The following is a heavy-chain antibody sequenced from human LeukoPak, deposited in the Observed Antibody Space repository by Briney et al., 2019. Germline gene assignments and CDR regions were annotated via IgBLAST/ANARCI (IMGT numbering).Heavy chain of an antibody. D-gene: IGHD5-18*01. V-gene: IGHV3-48*03. J-gene: IGHJ4*02. CDR2: ISSSGSSI. Sequence: GGSLRLSCAASGFTFSSYEMNWVRQAPGKGLEWVSYISSSGSSIYYADSMKGRFTISRDNAENSLYLQMNSLRAEDTAVYYCASVGYNYGFGFGYWGQGTLVTVSS. CDR3: ASVGYNYGFGFGY. CDR1: GFTFSSYE.